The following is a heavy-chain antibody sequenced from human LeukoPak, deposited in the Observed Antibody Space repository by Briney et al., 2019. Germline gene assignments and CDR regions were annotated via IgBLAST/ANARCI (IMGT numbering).Heavy chain of an antibody. V-gene: IGHV4-59*01. Sequence: SETLSLTCTVSGGSISSYYWSWIRQPPGKGLEWTGYIYYTGSTNFNPSLKSRVTMSLDTSKNQFSLKLNSVTAADTAVYYCATGRAAAGSLGYWGQGTLVTVSS. CDR3: ATGRAAAGSLGY. D-gene: IGHD6-25*01. CDR1: GGSISSYY. CDR2: IYYTGST. J-gene: IGHJ4*02.